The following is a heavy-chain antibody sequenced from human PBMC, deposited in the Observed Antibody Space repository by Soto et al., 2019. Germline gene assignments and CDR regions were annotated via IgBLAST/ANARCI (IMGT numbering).Heavy chain of an antibody. D-gene: IGHD1-1*01. Sequence: ASVKVSCKVSGYTLTELSMHWVRQAPGKGLEWMGGFDPEDGETIYAQKFQGRVTMTEDTSTDKAYMELSSLRSEDTAVYDCATSVRLLERRGGRDACDIWGQGTMVTVSS. V-gene: IGHV1-24*01. CDR1: GYTLTELS. CDR3: ATSVRLLERRGGRDACDI. CDR2: FDPEDGET. J-gene: IGHJ3*02.